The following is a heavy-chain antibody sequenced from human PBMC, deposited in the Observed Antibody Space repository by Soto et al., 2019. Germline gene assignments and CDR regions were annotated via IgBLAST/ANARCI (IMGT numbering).Heavy chain of an antibody. CDR2: MRANSGDT. J-gene: IGHJ4*02. CDR1: GDTFTNFD. Sequence: QVQLVQSGAEVKKPGASVKVSCKPSGDTFTNFDLNWVRQAAGKGLEWLGWMRANSGDTGHAQKFRGRVSMTRDISMSTAYMELSSLRAEDTAVYYCARYIHGQGFKGGGQGTLVIVSS. CDR3: ARYIHGQGFKG. D-gene: IGHD3-3*01. V-gene: IGHV1-8*01.